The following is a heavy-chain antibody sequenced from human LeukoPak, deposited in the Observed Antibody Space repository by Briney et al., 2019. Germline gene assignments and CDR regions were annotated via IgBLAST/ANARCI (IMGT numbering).Heavy chain of an antibody. CDR2: ISDSGSSV. D-gene: IGHD1-26*01. Sequence: GGSLRLSCEASGFTFSIYEVNWVRQAPGKGLEWLSHISDSGSSVHYADSVKGRFTISRDNSKNSLYLEMNSLRAEDTAVYYCARAFSGSFREKGGFDYWGQGTLVTVSS. J-gene: IGHJ4*02. CDR3: ARAFSGSFREKGGFDY. CDR1: GFTFSIYE. V-gene: IGHV3-48*03.